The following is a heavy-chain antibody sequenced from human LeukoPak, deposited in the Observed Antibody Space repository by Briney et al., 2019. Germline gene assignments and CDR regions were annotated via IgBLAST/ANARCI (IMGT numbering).Heavy chain of an antibody. CDR3: ARERRIRGVRVDY. CDR1: GGSISSSSYY. Sequence: SETLSLTCTVSGGSISSSSYYWGWIRQPPGKGLEWIGSIYYSGSTYYNPSLKSRVTISVDTSKNQFSLKLSSVTAADTAVYYCARERRIRGVRVDYWGQGTLVTVSS. D-gene: IGHD3-10*01. V-gene: IGHV4-39*02. J-gene: IGHJ4*02. CDR2: IYYSGST.